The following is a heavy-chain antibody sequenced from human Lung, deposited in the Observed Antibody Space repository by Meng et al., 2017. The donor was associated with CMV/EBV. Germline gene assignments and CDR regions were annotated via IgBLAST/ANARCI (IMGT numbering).Heavy chain of an antibody. V-gene: IGHV1-18*01. D-gene: IGHD1-26*01. J-gene: IGHJ4*02. Sequence: QVQLGNSGAGMKKPGASVDVSCKASGYTLTTFGINWVRQAPGQGLEWMGWINAYNGDTNYAQTLQGRVTMTTDTSTSTAYMELRSLRSDDTAVYYCARVEVGITSGDYWGQGTLVTVSS. CDR1: GYTLTTFG. CDR3: ARVEVGITSGDY. CDR2: INAYNGDT.